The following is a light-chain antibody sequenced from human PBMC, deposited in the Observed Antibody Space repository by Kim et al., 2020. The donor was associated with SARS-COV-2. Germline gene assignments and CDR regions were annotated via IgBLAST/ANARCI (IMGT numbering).Light chain of an antibody. CDR1: QSVSTH. J-gene: IGKJ4*01. CDR3: QHYNGYPLT. V-gene: IGKV1-5*03. Sequence: DIQMTQSPSTLSASTGDRITITCRASQSVSTHLAWYQQKPGRAPKLLIYKASSLQSGVPSRFSGSGSGTDFILTVSSLQPDDFATYYCQHYNGYPLTFGGGTKVDIK. CDR2: KAS.